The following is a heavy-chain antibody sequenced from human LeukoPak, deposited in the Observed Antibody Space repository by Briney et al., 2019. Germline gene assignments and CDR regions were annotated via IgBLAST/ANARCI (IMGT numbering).Heavy chain of an antibody. V-gene: IGHV3-33*01. CDR1: GFTFSSYG. CDR2: IWYDGSNK. Sequence: GGSLRLSCAASGFTFSSYGMHWVRQAPGKGLEWVAVIWYDGSNKYYEDSVKGRFTISRDNSKNTLYLQMNSLRAEGTAVYYCARVLTTTGFDYWGQGTLVTVSS. J-gene: IGHJ4*02. D-gene: IGHD1-1*01. CDR3: ARVLTTTGFDY.